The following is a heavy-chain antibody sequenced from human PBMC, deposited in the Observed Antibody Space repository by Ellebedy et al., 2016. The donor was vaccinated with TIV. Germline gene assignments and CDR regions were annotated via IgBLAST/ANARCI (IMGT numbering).Heavy chain of an antibody. CDR1: GFTFSDYY. CDR3: ATIVVAPHYFDY. J-gene: IGHJ4*02. V-gene: IGHV3-11*06. D-gene: IGHD3-22*01. Sequence: GESLKISXAASGFTFSDYYMSWIRQAPGKGLEWVSYISSSSSYTNYADSVKGRFTISRDNAKNSLYLQMNSLRAEDTAVYYCATIVVAPHYFDYWGQGTLVTVSS. CDR2: ISSSSSYT.